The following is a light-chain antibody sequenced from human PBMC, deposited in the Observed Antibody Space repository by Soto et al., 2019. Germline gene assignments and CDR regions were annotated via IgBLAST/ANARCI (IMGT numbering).Light chain of an antibody. CDR3: QQLKTYPFT. CDR2: ATS. J-gene: IGKJ5*01. CDR1: QSISTW. Sequence: DIQMHPSPGTLSGSVGDSVTITCRASQSISTWLAWYQQKPGKAPKPLIYATSTLQSGVPSRFSGSGSGTEFTLTISSLQPEDFATYYCQQLKTYPFTFGHGGRLEVK. V-gene: IGKV1-5*01.